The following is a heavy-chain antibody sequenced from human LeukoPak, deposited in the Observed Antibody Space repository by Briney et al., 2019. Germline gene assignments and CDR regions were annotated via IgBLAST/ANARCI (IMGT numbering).Heavy chain of an antibody. CDR3: AKEVSTVYPY. Sequence: PGGSLRLSCGPPGFTFTTYAISRVRQAPGRGREWVSAISNSGDNTYYPDSVKGRFTISRGNSKPTLYLQMNSLRAEDTAVYYCAKEVSTVYPYWGQGTLVTVSS. CDR1: GFTFTTYA. V-gene: IGHV3-23*01. CDR2: ISNSGDNT. D-gene: IGHD5-12*01. J-gene: IGHJ4*02.